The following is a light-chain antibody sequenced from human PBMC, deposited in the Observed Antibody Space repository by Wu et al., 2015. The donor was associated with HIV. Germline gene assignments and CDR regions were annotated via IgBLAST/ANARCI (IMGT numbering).Light chain of an antibody. CDR1: QSVSSK. CDR2: DTS. V-gene: IGKV3-15*01. CDR3: QQYYDWPWT. J-gene: IGKJ1*01. Sequence: EVVLTQSPATLSLSPGERATLSCRAGQSVSSKFAWYQQKLGQAPRLLIYDTSTRATGFPARFSGSGSGTEFTLTISSMHSEDVALYYCQQYYDWPWTFGRRDLRGNQT.